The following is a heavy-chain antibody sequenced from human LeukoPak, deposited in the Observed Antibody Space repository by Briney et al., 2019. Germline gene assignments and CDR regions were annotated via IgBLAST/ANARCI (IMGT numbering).Heavy chain of an antibody. CDR1: GFTFSSYS. Sequence: GGSLRLSCAASGFTFSSYSMNWVRQAPGKGLEWVSSISSSSSYTYYADSVKGRFTISRDNSKNTLYLQMNSLRAEDTAVYYCAKDRKGYSYGLGYYFDYWGQGTLVTVSS. V-gene: IGHV3-21*04. CDR2: ISSSSSYT. D-gene: IGHD5-18*01. CDR3: AKDRKGYSYGLGYYFDY. J-gene: IGHJ4*02.